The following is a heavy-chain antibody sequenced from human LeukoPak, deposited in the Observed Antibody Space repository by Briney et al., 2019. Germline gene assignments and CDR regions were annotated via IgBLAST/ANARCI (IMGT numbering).Heavy chain of an antibody. CDR3: ASFGYSGYDPLHY. J-gene: IGHJ4*02. CDR1: GVSISSYY. V-gene: IGHV4-4*07. Sequence: SETLSLTCTVSGVSISSYYWSWIRQPAGKGLEWIGRIYTSGSTNYNPSLKSRVTMSVDTSKNHFSLKLSSVTAADTAVYYCASFGYSGYDPLHYWGQGTLVTVSS. D-gene: IGHD5-12*01. CDR2: IYTSGST.